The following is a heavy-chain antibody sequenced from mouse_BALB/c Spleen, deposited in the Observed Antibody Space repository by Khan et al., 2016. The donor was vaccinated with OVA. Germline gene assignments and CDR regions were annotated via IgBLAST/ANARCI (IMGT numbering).Heavy chain of an antibody. V-gene: IGHV14-3*02. CDR2: IDPPNDDS. CDR1: GFNIKDTY. D-gene: IGHD2-1*01. Sequence: EVELQESGAELVKPGASVNLSCSASGFNIKDTYIHWVKQRPEQGLEWIGRIDPPNDDSKFGPKFQDKATLTADTSSNTAYLQLTSLTSEDTAVYYCATLYGSPFAYWGQGTLVSVSA. J-gene: IGHJ3*01. CDR3: ATLYGSPFAY.